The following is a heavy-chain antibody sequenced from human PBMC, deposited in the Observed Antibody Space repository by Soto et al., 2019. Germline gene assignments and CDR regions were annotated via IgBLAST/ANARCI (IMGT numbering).Heavy chain of an antibody. CDR2: IVVGSGNT. Sequence: GASVKVSCKASGFAFTNSAVQWVRQARGQRLEWIGWIVVGSGNTNYAQKFQERVTITRDMSTSTAYMELSSLRSEDTAVYYCAAGWLRFLGWSPHPYYVWDVGGKGPTVPVSS. D-gene: IGHD3-3*01. CDR1: GFAFTNSA. J-gene: IGHJ6*04. CDR3: AAGWLRFLGWSPHPYYVWDV. V-gene: IGHV1-58*01.